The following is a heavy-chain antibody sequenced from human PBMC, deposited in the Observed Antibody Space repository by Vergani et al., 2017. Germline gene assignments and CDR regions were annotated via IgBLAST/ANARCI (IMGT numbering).Heavy chain of an antibody. D-gene: IGHD6-13*01. CDR2: IYPGDSDT. CDR1: GYSFTSYW. V-gene: IGHV5-51*01. J-gene: IGHJ4*02. Sequence: EVQLVQSGAEVKKPGESLKISCKGSGYSFTSYWIGWVRQMPGKGLEWMGSIYPGDSDTRYSPSFQGQVTISADKSISTAYLQWSSLKASDTAMYYCARQISGYSSTLGGGYYFDYWGQGTLVTVSS. CDR3: ARQISGYSSTLGGGYYFDY.